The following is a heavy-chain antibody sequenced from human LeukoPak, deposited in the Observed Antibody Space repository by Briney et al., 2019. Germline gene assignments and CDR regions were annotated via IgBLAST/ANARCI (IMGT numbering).Heavy chain of an antibody. J-gene: IGHJ4*02. Sequence: ASVKVSCKASGYTFTGYYMHWVRQAPGQGLEWMGWINPNSGGTNYAQKFQGRVTMTRDTSISTAYMELSRLRSDDTAVYYCAREWGVLELLFDYWGQGTLVTVSS. CDR3: AREWGVLELLFDY. V-gene: IGHV1-2*02. D-gene: IGHD1-26*01. CDR2: INPNSGGT. CDR1: GYTFTGYY.